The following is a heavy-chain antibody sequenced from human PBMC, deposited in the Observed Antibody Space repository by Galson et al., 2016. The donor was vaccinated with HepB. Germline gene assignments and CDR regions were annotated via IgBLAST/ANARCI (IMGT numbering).Heavy chain of an antibody. Sequence: SLRLSCAASGFTFNEYWVTWVRQAPGKGLEWVANIKADGSEKAYVDSVSGRFTISRDTAKNSLYLQMNSLGAEDTAVYYCARDRHWAFDSWGHGTMVTVSS. CDR1: GFTFNEYW. J-gene: IGHJ3*02. CDR3: ARDRHWAFDS. D-gene: IGHD1-1*01. CDR2: IKADGSEK. V-gene: IGHV3-7*01.